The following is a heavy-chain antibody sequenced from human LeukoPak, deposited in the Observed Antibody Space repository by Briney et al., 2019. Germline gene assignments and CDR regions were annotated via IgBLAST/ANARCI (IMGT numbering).Heavy chain of an antibody. J-gene: IGHJ4*02. D-gene: IGHD3-9*01. CDR2: IYHSGST. Sequence: PSQTLSLTCTVSGYSISSGYYWGWIRQPPGKGLEWIGSIYHSGSTYYNPSLKSRVTISVDTSKNQFSLKLSSVTAADTAVYYRARVDYDILTGYPGRLFDYWGQGTLVTVSS. V-gene: IGHV4-38-2*02. CDR3: ARVDYDILTGYPGRLFDY. CDR1: GYSISSGYY.